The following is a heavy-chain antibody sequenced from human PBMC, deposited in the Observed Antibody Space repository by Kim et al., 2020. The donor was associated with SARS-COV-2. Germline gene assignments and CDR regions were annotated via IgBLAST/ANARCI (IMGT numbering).Heavy chain of an antibody. CDR3: ARWSSSSVGWDYYYGMDV. V-gene: IGHV1-69*13. D-gene: IGHD6-6*01. CDR2: IIPIFGTA. J-gene: IGHJ6*02. CDR1: GGTFSSYA. Sequence: SVKVSCKASGGTFSSYAISWVRQAPGQGLEWMGGIIPIFGTANYAQKFQGRVTITADESTSTAYMELSSLRSEDTAVYYCARWSSSSVGWDYYYGMDVWGQGTTVTVSS.